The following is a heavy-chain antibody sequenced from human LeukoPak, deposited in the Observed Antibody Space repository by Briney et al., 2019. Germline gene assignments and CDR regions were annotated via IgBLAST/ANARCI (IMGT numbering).Heavy chain of an antibody. Sequence: PSETLSLTCTVSGGSISSSSYYWGWIRQPPGKGLEWIGSIYYSGSTYYNPSLKSRVTISVDTSKNQFSLKLSSVTAADTAVYYCARDRARIAAAGTFDYWGQGTLVTVSS. J-gene: IGHJ4*02. V-gene: IGHV4-39*02. CDR3: ARDRARIAAAGTFDY. CDR2: IYYSGST. D-gene: IGHD6-13*01. CDR1: GGSISSSSYY.